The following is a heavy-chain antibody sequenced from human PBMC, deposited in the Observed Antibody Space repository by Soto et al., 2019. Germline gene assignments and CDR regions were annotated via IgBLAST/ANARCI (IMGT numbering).Heavy chain of an antibody. D-gene: IGHD2-8*02. J-gene: IGHJ4*02. CDR2: ISSSSSYI. CDR1: GFTFSSYS. Sequence: GGSLRLSCAASGFTFSSYSMNWVRQAPGKGLEWVSSISSSSSYIYYADSVKGRFTISRDNAKNSLYLQMNSLRAEDTAVYYCAREGGGGVADYYFDYWGQGTLVTVSS. CDR3: AREGGGGVADYYFDY. V-gene: IGHV3-21*01.